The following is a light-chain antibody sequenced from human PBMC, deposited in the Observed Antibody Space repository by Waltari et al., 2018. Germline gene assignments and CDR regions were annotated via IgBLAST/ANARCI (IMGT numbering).Light chain of an antibody. Sequence: EIVLTQSPATLSLSPGERATLSCRASRSLSSYVAWYQQKPGQAPRLLIYDASVRAPGIPARFSGSGSGTDFTLTIDSLEPEDFAVYYCQHRSRWPHMYTFGQGAKLEIK. CDR3: QHRSRWPHMYT. J-gene: IGKJ2*01. CDR1: RSLSSY. CDR2: DAS. V-gene: IGKV3-11*01.